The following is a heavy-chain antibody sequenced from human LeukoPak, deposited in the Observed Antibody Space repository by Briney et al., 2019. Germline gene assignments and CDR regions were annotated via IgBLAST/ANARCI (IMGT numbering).Heavy chain of an antibody. CDR1: GGSISSSSYY. Sequence: SETLSLTCTVSGGSISSSSYYWGWIRQPPGKGLEWIGTIYYSGSTYYNPSLKSRVTISLDTSKNQFSLKLSSVTAADTAVYYCASGGSSGWYPDYWGQGTLVTVSS. CDR3: ASGGSSGWYPDY. V-gene: IGHV4-39*07. D-gene: IGHD6-19*01. CDR2: IYYSGST. J-gene: IGHJ4*02.